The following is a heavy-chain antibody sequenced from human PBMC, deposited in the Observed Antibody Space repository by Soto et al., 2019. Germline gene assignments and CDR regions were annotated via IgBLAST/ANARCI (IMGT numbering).Heavy chain of an antibody. J-gene: IGHJ4*02. CDR3: ARDPSDYYDSSGYGGFDY. V-gene: IGHV1-8*01. D-gene: IGHD3-22*01. CDR1: GYTFITYD. CDR2: MNPNSGNT. Sequence: ASVKVSCKASGYTFITYDINWVRQATGQGLEWMGWMNPNSGNTGFAQRFQGRVTMTRNTSISTAYMELNSLRSEDTALYYCARDPSDYYDSSGYGGFDYWGQGTLVTVSS.